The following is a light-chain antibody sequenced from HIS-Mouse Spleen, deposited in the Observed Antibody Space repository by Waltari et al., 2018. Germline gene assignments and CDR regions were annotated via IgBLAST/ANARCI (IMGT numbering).Light chain of an antibody. CDR2: DDS. CDR1: NIGSTS. V-gene: IGLV3-21*03. CDR3: QVWDSSSDHHVV. J-gene: IGLJ2*01. Sequence: SYVLTQPPSVSVAPGKPARITCGGNNIGSTSVPWYQQKPGQAPVLVVYDDSDRPSGIPERFSGSNSGNTATLTISRVEAGDEADYYCQVWDSSSDHHVVFGGGTKLTVL.